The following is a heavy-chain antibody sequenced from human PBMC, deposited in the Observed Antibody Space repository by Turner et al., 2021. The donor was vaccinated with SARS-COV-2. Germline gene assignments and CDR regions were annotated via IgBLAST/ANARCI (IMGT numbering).Heavy chain of an antibody. V-gene: IGHV3-48*01. CDR1: GFTFSSYA. CDR2: ISSGSTDI. Sequence: EVRLVESGGGLAQPGGSLRLSCAASGFTFSSYAINWVRQDPGKGLEWLSYISSGSTDIYYADSVRGRFTVSRDNARNSLYLQMNNLRAEDTAVYYCARDKRYSIDYWGQGTLVTVSS. CDR3: ARDKRYSIDY. J-gene: IGHJ4*02. D-gene: IGHD1-1*01.